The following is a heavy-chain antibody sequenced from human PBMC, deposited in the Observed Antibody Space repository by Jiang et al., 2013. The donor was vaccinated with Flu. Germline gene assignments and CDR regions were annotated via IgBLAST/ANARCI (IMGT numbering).Heavy chain of an antibody. CDR3: VRHGWDVGGGRDT. V-gene: IGHV4-39*01. CDR2: IFYRGSA. Sequence: LLKPSETLSLTCTVSGASISSSSYYWGWIRQPPGKGLEWIGNIFYRGSAFYNPSLKSRLNISVDTSNTHFYLKLNSVSASDTAVYYCVRHGWDVGGGRDTWGQGTLVTVSS. D-gene: IGHD2-15*01. J-gene: IGHJ5*02. CDR1: GASISSSSYY.